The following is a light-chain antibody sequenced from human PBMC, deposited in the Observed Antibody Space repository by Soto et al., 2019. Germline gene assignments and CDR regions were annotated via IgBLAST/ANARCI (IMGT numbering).Light chain of an antibody. CDR2: EVS. J-gene: IGLJ1*01. CDR3: SSYAGSNNYV. CDR1: SSDVGGYNC. Sequence: QSALTQPPSASGSPGQSVTISCTGSSSDVGGYNCVSWYQQHPGKAPKLMIYEVSKRPSGVPDRFSGSKSDNTASLTVSGLQAEDEADYYCSSYAGSNNYVFGTGTKVTVL. V-gene: IGLV2-8*01.